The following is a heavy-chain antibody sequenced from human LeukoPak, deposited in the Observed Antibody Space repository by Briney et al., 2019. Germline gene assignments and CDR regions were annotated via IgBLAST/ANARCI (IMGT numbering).Heavy chain of an antibody. V-gene: IGHV3-66*01. D-gene: IGHD3-22*01. Sequence: GGSLRLSCAASGFTVSSNYMSWVRQAPGKGLEWVSVIYSGGSTYYSDSVKGSFTISRDNSKNTLYLQMNSLRDEDTAVYYCAREGNINHKRYYYDSTQKGAAFDIWGQGTMVTVSS. CDR2: IYSGGST. CDR3: AREGNINHKRYYYDSTQKGAAFDI. J-gene: IGHJ3*02. CDR1: GFTVSSNY.